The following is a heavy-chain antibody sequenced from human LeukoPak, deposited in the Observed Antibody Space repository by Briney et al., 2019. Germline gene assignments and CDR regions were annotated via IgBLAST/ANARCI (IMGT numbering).Heavy chain of an antibody. D-gene: IGHD3/OR15-3a*01. CDR3: TAGTGRADFDY. CDR2: IKRKGDDGTI. Sequence: KPGGSLRLSCAASGFTFSNAWMSWVRQAPGRGLEWVGRIKRKGDDGTIDYAAPVKGRLSISRDDSKNTLYLQMNSLKSEDTAVYYCTAGTGRADFDYWGQGRLVTVSS. V-gene: IGHV3-15*01. J-gene: IGHJ4*02. CDR1: GFTFSNAW.